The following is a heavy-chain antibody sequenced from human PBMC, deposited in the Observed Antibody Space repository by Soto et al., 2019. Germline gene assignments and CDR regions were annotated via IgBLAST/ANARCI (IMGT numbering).Heavy chain of an antibody. CDR3: ARGRKKITMVRGVHYFDY. J-gene: IGHJ4*02. CDR1: GGSISSGGYY. D-gene: IGHD3-10*01. Sequence: QVQLQESGPGLVKPSQTLSLTCTVSGGSISSGGYYWSWIRQHPGKGLEWIGYIYYSGSTYYNPSLKSRVTISVATSKNQFSLKLSSVTAADTAVYYCARGRKKITMVRGVHYFDYWGQGTLVTVSS. CDR2: IYYSGST. V-gene: IGHV4-31*03.